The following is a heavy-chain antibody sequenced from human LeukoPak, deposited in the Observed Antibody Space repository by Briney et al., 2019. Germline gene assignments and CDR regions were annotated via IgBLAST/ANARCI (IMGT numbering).Heavy chain of an antibody. V-gene: IGHV4-59*08. CDR1: GASISNYY. D-gene: IGHD1-26*01. Sequence: PSQTLSLTCTVSGASISNYYCSWIRQSPGKGLEWIGYIYYSGTTNYNPSLKSRVTISVDTSKNQFSLKLTSVTAADTAVYYCARSGSYGGHSDNWGQGTLVTVSS. CDR2: IYYSGTT. J-gene: IGHJ4*02. CDR3: ARSGSYGGHSDN.